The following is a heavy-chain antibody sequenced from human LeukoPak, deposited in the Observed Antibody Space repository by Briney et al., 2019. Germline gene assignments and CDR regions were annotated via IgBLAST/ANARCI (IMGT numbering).Heavy chain of an antibody. J-gene: IGHJ4*02. CDR1: GFSFSNAW. V-gene: IGHV3-15*01. CDR2: ITSKTNGGTP. D-gene: IGHD6-19*01. Sequence: PGGSLRLSCVVSGFSFSNAWMTWVRQAPGKGLEWVGRITSKTNGGTPDYAAPVKGRFTISRDDSKSTLYLQMNSLETEDTATYYCATEGGSGWYGHFDHWGQGTLVTVSS. CDR3: ATEGGSGWYGHFDH.